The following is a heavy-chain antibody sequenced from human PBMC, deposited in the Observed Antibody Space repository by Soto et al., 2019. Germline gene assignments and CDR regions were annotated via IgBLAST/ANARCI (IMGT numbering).Heavy chain of an antibody. J-gene: IGHJ6*02. Sequence: SGPTLVNPTQTLTLTCTFSGFSLSTSGVGVGWIRQPPGKALEWLALIYWNDDKRYSPSLKSRLTITKDTSKNQVVLTMTNMDPVDTATYYCAHTELRFFEWLFLRSYGMDVWGQGTTVTVSS. CDR1: GFSLSTSGVG. CDR3: AHTELRFFEWLFLRSYGMDV. D-gene: IGHD3-3*01. CDR2: IYWNDDK. V-gene: IGHV2-5*01.